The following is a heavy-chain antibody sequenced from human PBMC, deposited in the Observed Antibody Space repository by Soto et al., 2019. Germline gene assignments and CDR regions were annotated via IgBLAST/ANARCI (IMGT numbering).Heavy chain of an antibody. CDR2: INAFKGTT. J-gene: IGHJ4*02. D-gene: IGHD2-2*02. CDR1: GYTFTSYG. CDR3: ERGAIRYFDY. Sequence: QVQLVQSGAEVRKPGASVKVSCKASGYTFTSYGISWVRQAPGQGLERLGWINAFKGTTNYAQYLQDRVTMTTETSTRRASMERRSLRSDDTAVYYCERGAIRYFDYWGQGTLITVSS. V-gene: IGHV1-18*01.